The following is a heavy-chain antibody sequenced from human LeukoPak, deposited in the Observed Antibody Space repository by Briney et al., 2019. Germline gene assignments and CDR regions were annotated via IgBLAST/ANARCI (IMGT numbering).Heavy chain of an antibody. CDR1: GFTFSSYA. J-gene: IGHJ4*02. Sequence: GGSLRLSCAASGFTFSSYAMSWVRQAPGKGLEWVSAISGSGGSTYYADSVKGRFTISRDNSKNTLYLQMNSLRAEDTAVYYCTKDKEYQLVFDYWGQGTLVTVSS. D-gene: IGHD2-2*01. CDR3: TKDKEYQLVFDY. V-gene: IGHV3-23*01. CDR2: ISGSGGST.